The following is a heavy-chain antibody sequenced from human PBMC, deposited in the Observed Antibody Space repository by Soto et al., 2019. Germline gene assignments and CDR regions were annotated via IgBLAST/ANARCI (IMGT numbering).Heavy chain of an antibody. J-gene: IGHJ4*02. D-gene: IGHD4-17*01. CDR2: IRSKANSYAT. CDR1: GFTFSGSA. V-gene: IGHV3-73*02. CDR3: TTHYGDYG. Sequence: EVQLVESGGGLVQPGGSLQLSCAASGFTFSGSAMPWVRQASRKGLEWVGRIRSKANSYATAYAASVKGRFTISRDDSKNTAYLQMNSLKTEDTAVYYCTTHYGDYGWGQGTLVTVSS.